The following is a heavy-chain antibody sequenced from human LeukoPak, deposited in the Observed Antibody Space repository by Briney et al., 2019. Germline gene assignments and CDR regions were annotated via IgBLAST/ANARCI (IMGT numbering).Heavy chain of an antibody. CDR2: ISYDGSNK. D-gene: IGHD5-24*01. CDR3: AKLGAGGYNLAY. V-gene: IGHV3-30*18. J-gene: IGHJ4*02. Sequence: GGSLRLSCAASGFSFSTYGMHWVRQAPGKGLEWLSVISYDGSNKYYADSVKGRFSISRDNSKNTLYLQMNSLRAEDTAVYYCAKLGAGGYNLAYWGQGTLVTVSS. CDR1: GFSFSTYG.